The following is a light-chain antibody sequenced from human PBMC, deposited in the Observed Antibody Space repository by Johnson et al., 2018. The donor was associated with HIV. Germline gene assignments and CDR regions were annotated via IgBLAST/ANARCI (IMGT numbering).Light chain of an antibody. CDR1: SSNIGNNY. CDR3: GTWDSSLSAYV. J-gene: IGLJ1*01. V-gene: IGLV1-51*01. Sequence: QSVLTQPPSVSAAPGQKVTISCSGSSSNIGNNYVSWYQQLPGTAPKLLIYDNNKRHSAIPDRFSGSKSGTSATLGVTGLQTGDEADYYCGTWDSSLSAYVFGTGTKVTVL. CDR2: DNN.